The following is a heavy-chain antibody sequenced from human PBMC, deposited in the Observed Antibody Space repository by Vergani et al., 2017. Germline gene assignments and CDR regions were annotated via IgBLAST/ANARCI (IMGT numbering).Heavy chain of an antibody. CDR3: VKKWLTNEEVDS. V-gene: IGHV3-23*01. Sequence: EVQLLESGGGLIQPGGSLRLSCAASGFTFSDYGMTLVRQAPGRGLEWVSAINAGGDRTFYAESVKGRFITSRDNFKNTLYLQMTSLRAEDTATYYCVKKWLTNEEVDSWGQGTLVTVSS. D-gene: IGHD5-12*01. CDR2: INAGGDRT. J-gene: IGHJ4*02. CDR1: GFTFSDYG.